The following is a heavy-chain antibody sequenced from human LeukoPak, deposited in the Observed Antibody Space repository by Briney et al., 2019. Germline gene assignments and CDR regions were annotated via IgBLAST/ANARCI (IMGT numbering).Heavy chain of an antibody. CDR3: AQVATDY. Sequence: ASVKVSCKASGYTFTDYYIHWVRQAPGQGLEWMGWINPNSGAPNYAQKFQGRVTMTRDTSISTAYMELTRLRSDDTAVYYCAQVATDYWGQGTLVTVSS. CDR1: GYTFTDYY. D-gene: IGHD5-12*01. V-gene: IGHV1-2*02. J-gene: IGHJ4*02. CDR2: INPNSGAP.